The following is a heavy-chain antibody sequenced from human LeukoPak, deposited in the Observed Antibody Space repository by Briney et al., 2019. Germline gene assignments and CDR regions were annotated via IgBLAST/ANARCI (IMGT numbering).Heavy chain of an antibody. CDR1: GFTFSSYA. J-gene: IGHJ4*02. CDR2: IWYDGSNK. CDR3: ARDIREVLAY. D-gene: IGHD3-10*01. V-gene: IGHV3-33*08. Sequence: GGSLRLSCAASGFTFSSYAMNWVRQAPGKGLEWVAVIWYDGSNKYYADSVKGRFTISRDNSKNTLYLQMNSLRAEDTAVYYCARDIREVLAYWGQGTLVTVSS.